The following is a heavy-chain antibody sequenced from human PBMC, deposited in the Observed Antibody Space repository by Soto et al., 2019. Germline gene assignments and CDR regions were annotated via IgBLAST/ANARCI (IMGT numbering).Heavy chain of an antibody. D-gene: IGHD2-15*01. J-gene: IGHJ4*02. CDR3: ARSSGGSSYYPPDY. CDR1: GFTFSSYG. Sequence: QVQLVESGGGVVQPGGSLRLSCAASGFTFSSYGMQWVRQSPGEVLEWVAIMAHDGSNQYYGDSVKGRFTISRDNSKNTLYLQMDSLRPEDTAVYYCARSSGGSSYYPPDYWGQGTLVTVSS. CDR2: MAHDGSNQ. V-gene: IGHV3-30*03.